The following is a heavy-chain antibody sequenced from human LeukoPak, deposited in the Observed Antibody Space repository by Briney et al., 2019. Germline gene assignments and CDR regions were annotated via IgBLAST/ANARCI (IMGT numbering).Heavy chain of an antibody. Sequence: PGRSLRLSCAASGFTFSSYGMHWVRQAPGKGLEWVAVIWYDGSNKYYADSVKGLFTISRDNSKNTLYLQMNGLRAEDTAVYYCARDPIAVAGPRFDYWGQGTLVTVSS. V-gene: IGHV3-33*01. CDR2: IWYDGSNK. CDR3: ARDPIAVAGPRFDY. D-gene: IGHD6-19*01. J-gene: IGHJ4*02. CDR1: GFTFSSYG.